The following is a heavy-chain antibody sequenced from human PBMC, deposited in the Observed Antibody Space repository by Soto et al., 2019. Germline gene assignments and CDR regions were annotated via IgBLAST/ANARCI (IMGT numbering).Heavy chain of an antibody. CDR1: GCSISSYY. J-gene: IGHJ4*02. D-gene: IGHD5-18*01. CDR3: ARGSGPHTG. CDR2: IYYSGST. V-gene: IGHV4-59*01. Sequence: SETLSLTCTVSGCSISSYYWSWIRQPPGKGLEWIGYIYYSGSTNYNPSLKSRVTISVDTSKNQFSLKLSSVTAADTAVYYCARGSGPHTGWGQGTLVTVSS.